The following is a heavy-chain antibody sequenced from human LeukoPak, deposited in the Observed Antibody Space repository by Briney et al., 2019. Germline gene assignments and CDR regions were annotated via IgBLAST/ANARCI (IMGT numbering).Heavy chain of an antibody. Sequence: SVKVSCKASGGTFSSYAISWVRQAPEHGLEWMGGIIPIFGTANYAQKFQGRVTITTDESTSTAYMELSSLRSEDTAVYYCARPKSSGWYGFDYWGQGTLVTVSS. CDR2: IIPIFGTA. D-gene: IGHD6-19*01. J-gene: IGHJ4*02. CDR1: GGTFSSYA. V-gene: IGHV1-69*05. CDR3: ARPKSSGWYGFDY.